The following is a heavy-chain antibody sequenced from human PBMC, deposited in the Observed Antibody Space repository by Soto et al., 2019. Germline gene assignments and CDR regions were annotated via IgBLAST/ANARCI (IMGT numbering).Heavy chain of an antibody. CDR2: INPSGGST. J-gene: IGHJ4*02. CDR1: GYTFTSYY. V-gene: IGHV1-46*01. D-gene: IGHD6-19*01. CDR3: ARDSSAIDSAVAVPFDY. Sequence: ASVKVSCKASGYTFTSYYMHWVRQAPGQGLEWMGIINPSGGSTSYAQKFQGRVTMTRDTSTSTVYMELSSLRSEDMAVYYCARDSSAIDSAVAVPFDYWGQGTLVTVSS.